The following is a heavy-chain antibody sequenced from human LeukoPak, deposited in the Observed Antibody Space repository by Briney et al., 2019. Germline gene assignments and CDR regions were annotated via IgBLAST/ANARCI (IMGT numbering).Heavy chain of an antibody. CDR3: ASAYGSGSSPYDY. CDR1: GGSISSYY. Sequence: SETLSLTCTVSGGSISSYYWSWIRQPPGKGLEWIGYIYYSGSTNYNPSLKSRVTISVDTSKNHFSLKLSSVTAADTAVYYCASAYGSGSSPYDYWGQGTLVTVSS. D-gene: IGHD3-10*01. V-gene: IGHV4-59*12. J-gene: IGHJ4*02. CDR2: IYYSGST.